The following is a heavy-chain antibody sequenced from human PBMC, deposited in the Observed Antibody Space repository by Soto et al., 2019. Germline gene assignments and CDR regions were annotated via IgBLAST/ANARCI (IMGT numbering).Heavy chain of an antibody. CDR3: AKDKDYYYYGMDV. V-gene: IGHV3-30*18. CDR1: GFTFSSYG. CDR2: ISYDGSNK. Sequence: QVQLVESGGGVVQPGRSLRLSCAASGFTFSSYGMHWVRQAPGKGLEWVAVISYDGSNKYYADSVKGRFTIARDNSKNRRYLQMNSLSAEDTAVYYCAKDKDYYYYGMDVWGQGTTVTVSS. J-gene: IGHJ6*02.